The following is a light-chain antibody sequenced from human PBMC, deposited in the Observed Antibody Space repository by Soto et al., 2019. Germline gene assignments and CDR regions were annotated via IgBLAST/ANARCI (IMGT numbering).Light chain of an antibody. CDR2: GAS. J-gene: IGKJ1*01. CDR3: QQYGSSPWI. Sequence: EIVLTQSPGTLSLSPGERATLSCRASQSVSSSYLAWYQQKPGQAPRLLIYGASSRATGIPDRFSGIGSGTDVTLTISRLEPEDFAVDYCQQYGSSPWIFGQGTKVEIK. CDR1: QSVSSSY. V-gene: IGKV3-20*01.